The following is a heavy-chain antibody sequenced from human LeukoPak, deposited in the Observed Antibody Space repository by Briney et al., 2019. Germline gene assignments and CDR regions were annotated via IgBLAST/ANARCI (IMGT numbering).Heavy chain of an antibody. V-gene: IGHV3-21*01. CDR3: ARAVGYCSSTSCYNAFYYYYMDV. CDR2: ISSSSSYI. CDR1: GFTFSSYS. Sequence: GGSLRLSCAASGFTFSSYSMNWVRQAPGKGLEWVSSISSSSSYIYYADSVKGRFTISRDNAKNSLYLQMNSLRAEDTAVYYCARAVGYCSSTSCYNAFYYYYMDVWGKGTTVTVSS. D-gene: IGHD2-2*02. J-gene: IGHJ6*03.